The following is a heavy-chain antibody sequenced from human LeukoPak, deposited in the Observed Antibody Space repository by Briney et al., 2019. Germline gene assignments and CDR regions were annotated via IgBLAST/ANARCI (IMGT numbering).Heavy chain of an antibody. CDR3: VRTPYSGSAPRYYYMDV. D-gene: IGHD1-26*01. CDR1: GFTFNMYG. CDR2: IRFDGTNK. V-gene: IGHV3-30*02. J-gene: IGHJ6*03. Sequence: GESLKISRAASGFTFNMYGMHWVRQAPGEGPEWLTFIRFDGTNKYYANSVKGRFTISRDNSMNTVYLQMNSLRAEDTALYYCVRTPYSGSAPRYYYMDVWGKGTTVTVS.